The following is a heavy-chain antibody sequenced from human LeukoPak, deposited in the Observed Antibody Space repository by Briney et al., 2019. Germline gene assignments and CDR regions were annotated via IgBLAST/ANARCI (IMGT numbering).Heavy chain of an antibody. J-gene: IGHJ4*02. V-gene: IGHV3-30-3*01. D-gene: IGHD3-10*01. CDR1: EFTFSSYA. Sequence: GRSLRLSCAASEFTFSSYAMHWVRQAPGKGLEWVAVITYDGNNKYYADSVKGRFTISRDNSKNTLYLQMNGLRAEDTAVYYCARDLGSGHDYASGSYLTIDYWGQGTLVTVSS. CDR2: ITYDGNNK. CDR3: ARDLGSGHDYASGSYLTIDY.